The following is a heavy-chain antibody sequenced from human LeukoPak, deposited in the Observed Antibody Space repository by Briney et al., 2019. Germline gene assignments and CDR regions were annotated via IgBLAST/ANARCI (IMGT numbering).Heavy chain of an antibody. Sequence: ASVKVSCKASGYTFTSYGISWVRQAPGQGLEWMGWISAYNGNTNYAQKLQGRVTMTTDTSTSTAYMELRSLRSDDTAVYYCARDERAYYYDSSGYVDYWGQGTLVTVSS. CDR3: ARDERAYYYDSSGYVDY. V-gene: IGHV1-18*01. CDR2: ISAYNGNT. CDR1: GYTFTSYG. J-gene: IGHJ4*02. D-gene: IGHD3-22*01.